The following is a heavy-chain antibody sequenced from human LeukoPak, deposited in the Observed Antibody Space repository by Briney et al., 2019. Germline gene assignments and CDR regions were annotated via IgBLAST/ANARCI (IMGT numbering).Heavy chain of an antibody. V-gene: IGHV4-59*08. CDR2: IYHSGST. J-gene: IGHJ4*02. D-gene: IGHD5-18*01. Sequence: SETLSLTCTVSGGSIRSYYWSWIRQPPVKGLEWIGYIYHSGSTTYNPSFKSRVSISVDTSRNQFSLKLRSVTAADTAVYFCAGQGQHNYGYPFVDYWGQGTLVTVSS. CDR1: GGSIRSYY. CDR3: AGQGQHNYGYPFVDY.